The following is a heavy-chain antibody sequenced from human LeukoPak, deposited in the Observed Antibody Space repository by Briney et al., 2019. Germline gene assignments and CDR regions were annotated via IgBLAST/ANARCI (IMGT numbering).Heavy chain of an antibody. CDR2: IFPSGGEI. D-gene: IGHD4-17*01. Sequence: GGSLRLSCAASGFTFSTFAMIWVRQPPGKGLEWVSSIFPSGGEIHYADSVKGRFTISRDNSQNTLYLQMNSLRNEDTAVYYCAKEIWPTVTTPGHTYFDHWGQGTLVTVSS. V-gene: IGHV3-23*01. J-gene: IGHJ4*02. CDR1: GFTFSTFA. CDR3: AKEIWPTVTTPGHTYFDH.